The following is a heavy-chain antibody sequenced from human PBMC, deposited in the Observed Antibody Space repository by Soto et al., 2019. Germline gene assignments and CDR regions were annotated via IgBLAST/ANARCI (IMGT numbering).Heavy chain of an antibody. CDR1: GGSISSGDYY. Sequence: QVQLQESGPGLVKPSQTLSLTCTVSGGSISSGDYYWRWIRQPPGKGLEWIGYIYYSGSTYYNPSLKSRVTISVDTSKNQFSLKLSSVTAADTAVYYCARYCSGGSCYSGYGLGPWGQGTLVTVSS. CDR3: ARYCSGGSCYSGYGLGP. CDR2: IYYSGST. J-gene: IGHJ5*02. D-gene: IGHD2-15*01. V-gene: IGHV4-30-4*01.